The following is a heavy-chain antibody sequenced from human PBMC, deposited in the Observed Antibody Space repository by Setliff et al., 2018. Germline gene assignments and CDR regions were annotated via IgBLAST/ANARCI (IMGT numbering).Heavy chain of an antibody. D-gene: IGHD6-19*01. CDR1: GYTLTELS. CDR2: FDPEDEET. Sequence: ASVKVSCKVSGYTLTELSMHWVRQAPGKGLEWMGGFDPEDEETIYAQKFQGRVTMTEDTSTDTAYMELSSLRSEDTAVYYCARDPWQWLTTFTTAEYFQHWGQGTLVTVSS. V-gene: IGHV1-24*01. J-gene: IGHJ1*01. CDR3: ARDPWQWLTTFTTAEYFQH.